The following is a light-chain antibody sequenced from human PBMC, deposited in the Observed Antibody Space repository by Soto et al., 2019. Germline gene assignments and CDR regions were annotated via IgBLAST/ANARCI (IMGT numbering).Light chain of an antibody. V-gene: IGKV3-20*01. CDR2: GAS. CDR1: HIFSSSY. Sequence: EIGLTQSPGTLSLSQGERATLSCRASHIFSSSYLAWYQQKPGQAPRLLIYGASSRATSIPDRFSGSGSGTDFTLTISRLEPEDFAVYYCHHYGSSLGTFGQGTKVDIK. CDR3: HHYGSSLGT. J-gene: IGKJ1*01.